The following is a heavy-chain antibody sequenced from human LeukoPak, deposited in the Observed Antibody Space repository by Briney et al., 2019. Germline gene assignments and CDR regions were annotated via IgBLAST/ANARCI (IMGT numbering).Heavy chain of an antibody. J-gene: IGHJ5*01. CDR2: IKGDGSHT. CDR1: GFTFSSYW. D-gene: IGHD3-22*01. V-gene: IGHV3-74*01. CDR3: VRDWDHYDFDS. Sequence: PGGSLRLSCAASGFTFSSYWMHWVRQAPGKGLVWVSRIKGDGSHTIYADSVKGRFTISRDNAMKTLYLQMKSLRAEDSAVYYCVRDWDHYDFDSWGQGTLVTVSS.